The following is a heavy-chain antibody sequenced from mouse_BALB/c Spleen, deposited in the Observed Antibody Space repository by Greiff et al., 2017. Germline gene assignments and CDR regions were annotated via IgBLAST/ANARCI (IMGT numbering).Heavy chain of an antibody. CDR1: GFTFRSYA. D-gene: IGHD2-1*01. Sequence: EVKLMESGGGLVKPGGSLKLSCAASGFTFRSYAMSWVRQTPEKRLEWVATISSGGSSTYYTDSVKGRFTISRDNAKNTLYLQMSSLRSEDTAMYYCARGNGNYPYYAMDYWGQGTSVTVSS. V-gene: IGHV5-9-3*01. CDR3: ARGNGNYPYYAMDY. J-gene: IGHJ4*01. CDR2: ISSGGSST.